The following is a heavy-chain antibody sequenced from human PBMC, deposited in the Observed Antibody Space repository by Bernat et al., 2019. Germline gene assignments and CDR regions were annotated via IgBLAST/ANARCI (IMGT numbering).Heavy chain of an antibody. V-gene: IGHV3-72*01. Sequence: EVQLVESGGGLVQSGGSLRLSCAASGFTFSDHYMDWFRLAPGKGLEWVGFSRSKDKGYTTEDAASVRGRFTISRDDSKTSLYLQMNSLKSEDTATYYCARATRFDATFHDLWGQGTQVTVSS. CDR1: GFTFSDHY. CDR3: ARATRFDATFHDL. CDR2: SRSKDKGYTT. D-gene: IGHD2-2*01. J-gene: IGHJ4*02.